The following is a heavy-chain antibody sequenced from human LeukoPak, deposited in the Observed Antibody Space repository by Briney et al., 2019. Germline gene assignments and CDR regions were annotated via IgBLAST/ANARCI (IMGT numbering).Heavy chain of an antibody. CDR2: LKQDKSEI. J-gene: IGHJ4*02. CDR1: GYRFSDYW. D-gene: IGHD1-7*01. CDR3: ARDRNYALDY. V-gene: IGHV3-7*01. Sequence: GGSLRLSCIVSGYRFSDYWISWVRQAPGKGLEWVASLKQDKSEIYYVDSVKGRFTISRDNAKNSGYLQMNSLRAEDTGVYYCARDRNYALDYWGQGTLVTVSS.